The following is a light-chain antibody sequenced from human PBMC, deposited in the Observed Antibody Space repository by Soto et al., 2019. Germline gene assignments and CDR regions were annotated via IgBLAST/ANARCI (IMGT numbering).Light chain of an antibody. V-gene: IGKV3-11*01. CDR2: DAS. CDR1: QSVSGY. CDR3: QQHLGRHT. J-gene: IGKJ1*01. Sequence: DIVLTQSPVTLSLYPGERATLSCRASQSVSGYLVWYQQKPGQAPRLLIYDASTRAAGIPARFIGSGSGTDFTLTNSSLEPEDSAVYYCQQHLGRHTFGQGTKVEI.